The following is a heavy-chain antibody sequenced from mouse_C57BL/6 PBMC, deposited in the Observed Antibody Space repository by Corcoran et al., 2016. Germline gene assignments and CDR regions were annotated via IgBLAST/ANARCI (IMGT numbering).Heavy chain of an antibody. J-gene: IGHJ2*01. CDR1: GYTFTGYW. CDR3: ARRDITTVVATNYFDY. CDR2: ILPGSGST. Sequence: VQLQQSGAELMKPGASVKLSCKATGYTFTGYWIEWVKQRPGHGLEWIGEILPGSGSTNYNEKFKGKATFTADTSSNTAYMQLSSLTTEDSAIYYCARRDITTVVATNYFDYWGQGTTLTVSS. D-gene: IGHD1-1*01. V-gene: IGHV1-9*01.